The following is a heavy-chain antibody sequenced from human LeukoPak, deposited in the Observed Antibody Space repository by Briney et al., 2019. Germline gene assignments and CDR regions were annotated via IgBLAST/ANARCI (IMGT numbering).Heavy chain of an antibody. V-gene: IGHV3-48*03. D-gene: IGHD3-10*01. Sequence: PGGSLRLSCAASGFTFSSYEMNWVRQAPGKGLEWVSYISSSGSTIYYADSVKGRFTISRDNAKNSPYLQMNSLRAEDTAVYYCARESMVRGVLDYWGQGTLVTVSS. CDR3: ARESMVRGVLDY. CDR2: ISSSGSTI. CDR1: GFTFSSYE. J-gene: IGHJ4*02.